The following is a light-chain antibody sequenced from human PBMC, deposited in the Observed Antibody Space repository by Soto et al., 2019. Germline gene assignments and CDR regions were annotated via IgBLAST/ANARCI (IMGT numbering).Light chain of an antibody. J-gene: IGLJ3*02. CDR3: AASDDSLNGPV. CDR1: TSNIGINT. V-gene: IGLV1-44*01. Sequence: QSVLTQPPSASGTPGQRVTISCSGRTSNIGINTVNWYQQLPGTTPKLLIYSDNHRPSGAAGRFSASKCGTSGSLAISRHQAEDEAYFYCAASDDSLNGPVFGGGTKLTVL. CDR2: SDN.